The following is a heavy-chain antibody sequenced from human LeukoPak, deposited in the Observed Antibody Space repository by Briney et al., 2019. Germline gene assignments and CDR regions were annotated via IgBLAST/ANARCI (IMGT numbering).Heavy chain of an antibody. V-gene: IGHV3-66*01. D-gene: IGHD6-13*01. J-gene: IGHJ4*02. CDR1: GFTITTNY. CDR3: ARGGSWFKD. Sequence: PGGSLRLSCAASGFTITTNYMTWVRQTPGKGLDWVSVIYSGGSTYNADSVKGRFTISRDTSKNMVYLQMDSLRAEDTAVYFCARGGSWFKDWGQGTLVTVSS. CDR2: IYSGGST.